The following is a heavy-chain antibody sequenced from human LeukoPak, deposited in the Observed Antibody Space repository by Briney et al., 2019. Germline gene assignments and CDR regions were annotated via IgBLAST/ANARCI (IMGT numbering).Heavy chain of an antibody. CDR2: INHSGST. CDR1: GGSFSGYY. Sequence: SETLSLTCAVYGGSFSGYYWSWIRQPPGKGLEWIGEINHSGSTNYNPSLKSRVTISVDTSKNQFSLKLSSVTAADTAVYYCARGPPRGYMDVWGKGTTVTVYS. J-gene: IGHJ6*03. V-gene: IGHV4-34*01. CDR3: ARGPPRGYMDV.